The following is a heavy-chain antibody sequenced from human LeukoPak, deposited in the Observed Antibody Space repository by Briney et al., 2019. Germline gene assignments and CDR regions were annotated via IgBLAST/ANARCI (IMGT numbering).Heavy chain of an antibody. D-gene: IGHD1-26*01. Sequence: GRSLRLSCAASGFTFSSYAMHWVRQAPGKGLEWVAVISYDGSNKYYADSVKGRFTISRDNSKNTLYLQMNSLRAEDTAVYYCARDGSGSYLGAFDIWGQGTMVTVSS. CDR3: ARDGSGSYLGAFDI. V-gene: IGHV3-30*01. CDR1: GFTFSSYA. J-gene: IGHJ3*02. CDR2: ISYDGSNK.